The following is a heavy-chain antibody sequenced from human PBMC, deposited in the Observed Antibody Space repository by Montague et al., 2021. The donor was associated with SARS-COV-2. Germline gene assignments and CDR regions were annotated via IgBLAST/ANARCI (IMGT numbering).Heavy chain of an antibody. CDR1: GGSFGDDH. V-gene: IGHV4-34*01. CDR2: IKQSGST. D-gene: IGHD3-22*01. CDR3: ARGHLSVSMIVVVFTSASYYFDY. J-gene: IGHJ4*02. Sequence: SETLSLTCAVYGGSFGDDHWSWIRQPPGKGLEWIGDIKQSGSTNYNPSLKSRGTISVDTSKNQFLLKLTSVTAADTAVYFCARGHLSVSMIVVVFTSASYYFDYWGQGAQVTVSS.